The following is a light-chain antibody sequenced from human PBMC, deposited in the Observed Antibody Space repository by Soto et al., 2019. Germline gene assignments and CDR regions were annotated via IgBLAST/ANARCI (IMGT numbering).Light chain of an antibody. CDR1: SSDVGGYNY. Sequence: SVLAQPASVSGSPGQSITISCTGTSSDVGGYNYVSWYQQLPGKAPKLMIYDVSDRPSGVSNRFSGSKSGNTASLTTSGLQAEDEADYYCSSYTSSSLYVFGTGTKVTVL. CDR2: DVS. J-gene: IGLJ1*01. V-gene: IGLV2-14*01. CDR3: SSYTSSSLYV.